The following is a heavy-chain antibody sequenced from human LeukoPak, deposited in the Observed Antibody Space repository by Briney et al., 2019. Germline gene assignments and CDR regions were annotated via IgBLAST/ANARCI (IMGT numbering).Heavy chain of an antibody. D-gene: IGHD3-22*01. V-gene: IGHV1-2*02. CDR2: INPNSGAT. J-gene: IGHJ4*02. CDR3: ARDGAGGDYESSDYYAYYFDY. Sequence: ASVKVSCKASGYTFTGYYMHWVRQAPGQGLEWMGWINPNSGATTSAQKLQGRVTMTRDTSISTAYMELSRLRSDDTAVYYCARDGAGGDYESSDYYAYYFDYWGQGTLVTVSS. CDR1: GYTFTGYY.